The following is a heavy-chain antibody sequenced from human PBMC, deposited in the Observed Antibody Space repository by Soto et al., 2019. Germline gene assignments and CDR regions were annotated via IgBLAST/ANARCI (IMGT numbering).Heavy chain of an antibody. CDR3: ARSRRDCSTTTCSYYYYYYGMDA. D-gene: IGHD2-2*01. J-gene: IGHJ6*02. CDR2: ISSSTSTI. Sequence: GGSLRLSCAASGFTFSNYNMNWVRQAPGKGLEWVSYISSSTSTIYYGDSVKGRFTISRDNAKNSLYLQMNSLRDEDTAVYYCARSRRDCSTTTCSYYYYYYGMDAWGQGTTVTVSS. V-gene: IGHV3-48*02. CDR1: GFTFSNYN.